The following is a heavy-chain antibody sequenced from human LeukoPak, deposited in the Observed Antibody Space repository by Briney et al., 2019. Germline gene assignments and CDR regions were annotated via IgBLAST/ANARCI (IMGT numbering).Heavy chain of an antibody. V-gene: IGHV4-61*02. CDR3: ARVAPHGGKSD. J-gene: IGHJ4*02. Sequence: SQTLSLTCTVSGGSISSGSNHWSWIRQPAGKGLEWIGRMYTSGSTNYNPSLKSRATISLDTSKNQFSLKLSSVTAADTAVYYCARVAPHGGKSDWGQGTLVTVSS. D-gene: IGHD2-15*01. CDR1: GGSISSGSNH. CDR2: MYTSGST.